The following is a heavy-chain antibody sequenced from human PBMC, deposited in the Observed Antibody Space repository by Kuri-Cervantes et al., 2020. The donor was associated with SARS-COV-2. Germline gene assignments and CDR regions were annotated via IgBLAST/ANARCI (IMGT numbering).Heavy chain of an antibody. J-gene: IGHJ4*02. CDR2: IIPILGIA. Sequence: SVKVSCKASGGTFSSYAISWVRQAPGQGLEWMGRIIPILGIASYAQKFQGRVTMTRDTSTSTVYMELSSLRSEDTAVYYCARPQYSGSYGDRYYFDYWGQGTLVTVSS. V-gene: IGHV1-69*04. D-gene: IGHD1-26*01. CDR3: ARPQYSGSYGDRYYFDY. CDR1: GGTFSSYA.